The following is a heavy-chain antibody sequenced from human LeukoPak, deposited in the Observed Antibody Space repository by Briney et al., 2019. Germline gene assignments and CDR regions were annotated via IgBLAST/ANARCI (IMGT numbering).Heavy chain of an antibody. V-gene: IGHV4-59*01. CDR3: ARVPVRGFDYVWGSYRPHSDAFDI. CDR1: GGSISSYY. D-gene: IGHD3-16*02. J-gene: IGHJ3*02. Sequence: PSETLSLTCTVSGGSISSYYWSWIRQPPGKGLEWIGYIYYSGSTNYNPSLKSRVTISVDTSKNQFSLKLSSVTAADTAVHYCARVPVRGFDYVWGSYRPHSDAFDIWGQGTMVTVSS. CDR2: IYYSGST.